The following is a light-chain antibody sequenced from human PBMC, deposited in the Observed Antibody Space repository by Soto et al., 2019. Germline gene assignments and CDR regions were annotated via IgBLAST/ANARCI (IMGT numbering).Light chain of an antibody. CDR1: QSLSGW. CDR3: QQYHTYIT. J-gene: IGKJ5*01. V-gene: IGKV1-5*03. CDR2: RTS. Sequence: DIQMTQSPSTLSASVGDRVTITCRASQSLSGWLAWYQQKSGKAPKLLIHRTSSLESGVPSRSSGSGSGTEFTLTISNLQPDDFATYYCQQYHTYITFGQGTRLEIK.